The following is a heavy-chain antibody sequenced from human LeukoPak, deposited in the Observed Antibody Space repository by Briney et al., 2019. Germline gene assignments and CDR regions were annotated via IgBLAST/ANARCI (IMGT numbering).Heavy chain of an antibody. CDR3: ARDRVVGATGKWFDP. Sequence: SETLSLTCTVSGGSISSYYWSWIRQPAGKGLEWIGRIYISGSTNYNPSLKSRVTMSVDTSKNQFSLKLSSVTAADTAVYYCARDRVVGATGKWFDPWGQGTLVTVSS. J-gene: IGHJ5*02. CDR1: GGSISSYY. D-gene: IGHD1-26*01. CDR2: IYISGST. V-gene: IGHV4-4*07.